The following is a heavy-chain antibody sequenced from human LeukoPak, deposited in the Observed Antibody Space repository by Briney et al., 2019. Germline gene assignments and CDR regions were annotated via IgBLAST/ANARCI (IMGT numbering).Heavy chain of an antibody. CDR2: INHSGST. Sequence: SETLSLTCTVSGGSISSYYWSWIRQPPGKGLEWIGEINHSGSTNYNPSLKSRVTISVDTSKNQFSLKLSSVTAADTAVYYCARETPMVRGVISYYFDYWGQGTLVTVSS. J-gene: IGHJ4*02. V-gene: IGHV4-59*01. CDR3: ARETPMVRGVISYYFDY. D-gene: IGHD3-10*01. CDR1: GGSISSYY.